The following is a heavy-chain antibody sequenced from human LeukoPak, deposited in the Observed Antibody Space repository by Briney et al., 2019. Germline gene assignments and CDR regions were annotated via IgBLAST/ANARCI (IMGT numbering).Heavy chain of an antibody. Sequence: GGPLRLSCAASGFTFSYYTMSWVRQAPGKGLEWVSSISSTGSSIYYADSVKGRFTISRDNAKNSLYLQMSSLRVEDTAVYYCARDDVAWNDVHWFDPWGQGTLVTVSS. CDR1: GFTFSYYT. J-gene: IGHJ5*02. D-gene: IGHD1-1*01. CDR3: ARDDVAWNDVHWFDP. V-gene: IGHV3-21*01. CDR2: ISSTGSSI.